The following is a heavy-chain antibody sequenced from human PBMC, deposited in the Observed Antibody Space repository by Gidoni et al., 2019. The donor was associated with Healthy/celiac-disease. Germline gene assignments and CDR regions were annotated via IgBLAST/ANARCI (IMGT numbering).Heavy chain of an antibody. V-gene: IGHV4-39*01. J-gene: IGHJ4*02. CDR3: ARQEGTLMGEYFDY. CDR2: IYYSGST. Sequence: QLQLQESGPGLVKPSETLSLTCTVSGGSLSSSSYYWGWIRQPPGKGLEWIGSIYYSGSTYYNPSLKSRVTISVDTSKNQFSLKLSSVTAADTAVYYCARQEGTLMGEYFDYWGQGTLVTVSS. CDR1: GGSLSSSSYY. D-gene: IGHD2-8*01.